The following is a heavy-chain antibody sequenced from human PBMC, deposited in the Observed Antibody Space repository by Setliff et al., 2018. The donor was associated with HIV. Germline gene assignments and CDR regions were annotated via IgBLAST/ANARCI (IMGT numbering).Heavy chain of an antibody. CDR1: GGSIGNYY. CDR3: ARARITMTGGRLEPYAFDR. J-gene: IGHJ3*01. D-gene: IGHD3-22*01. V-gene: IGHV4-4*07. Sequence: SETLSLTCTVSGGSIGNYYWSWIRQSAGKGLEWIGRIYASGNIGRVHSTGTTIYNPSLKSRVTMSVDTSKNQLSLKLRSVTAADTAVYYCARARITMTGGRLEPYAFDRWGQGTKVTVSS. CDR2: IYASGNIGRVHSTGTT.